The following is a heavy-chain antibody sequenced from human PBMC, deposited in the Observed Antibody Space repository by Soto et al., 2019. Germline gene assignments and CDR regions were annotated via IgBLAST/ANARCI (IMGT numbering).Heavy chain of an antibody. CDR3: ARRISTYYDSWSGYTSTGGAMDV. J-gene: IGHJ6*02. Sequence: PGGSLRLSCAASGFTFSSYAMHWVRQTPGKGLEWVAVISYDVSNKYYADSVKGRFTISRDNSKNTLYLQMNSLRAEDTAVYYCARRISTYYDSWSGYTSTGGAMDVWGQGTMVTVSS. V-gene: IGHV3-30-3*01. CDR2: ISYDVSNK. D-gene: IGHD3-3*01. CDR1: GFTFSSYA.